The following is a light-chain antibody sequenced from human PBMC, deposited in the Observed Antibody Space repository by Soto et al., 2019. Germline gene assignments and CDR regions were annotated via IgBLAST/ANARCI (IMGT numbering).Light chain of an antibody. V-gene: IGKV1-17*01. Sequence: DIQMTQSPSSLSASVGDRVTITCRASQGIRKDLGWYQQKPGKAPKRLIYAASSLQSGVPSRFSGSGSGTEFTLTISSLQPEDFATYYCLHHNTYPPYTFGQGTKLEIK. CDR3: LHHNTYPPYT. CDR2: AAS. J-gene: IGKJ2*01. CDR1: QGIRKD.